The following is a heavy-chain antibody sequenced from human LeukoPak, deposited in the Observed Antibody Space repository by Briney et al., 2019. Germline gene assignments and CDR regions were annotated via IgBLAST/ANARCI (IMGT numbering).Heavy chain of an antibody. CDR1: GFTFSRYS. J-gene: IGHJ4*02. V-gene: IGHV3-21*01. CDR3: ASQYGSGSYPLDY. Sequence: GGSLRLSCAASGFTFSRYSMNWVRQAPGKGLEWVSSISSGSSYIYYAESVKGRFTISRDNAKNSLYLQMNSLRAEDTAVYYCASQYGSGSYPLDYWGQGTLVTVSS. D-gene: IGHD3-10*01. CDR2: ISSGSSYI.